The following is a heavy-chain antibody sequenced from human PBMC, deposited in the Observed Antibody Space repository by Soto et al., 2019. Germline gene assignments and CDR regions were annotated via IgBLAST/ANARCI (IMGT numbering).Heavy chain of an antibody. Sequence: ASVKVSCTASGYTFTSYDINWVRQATGQGLEWMGWMNPNSGNTGYAQKFQGRVTMTRNTSISTAYMELSSLRSEDTAVYYCARGLRGYSSSWYMVSPNDYYYYGMDVWGQGTTVTVSS. J-gene: IGHJ6*02. V-gene: IGHV1-8*01. CDR2: MNPNSGNT. CDR3: ARGLRGYSSSWYMVSPNDYYYYGMDV. D-gene: IGHD6-13*01. CDR1: GYTFTSYD.